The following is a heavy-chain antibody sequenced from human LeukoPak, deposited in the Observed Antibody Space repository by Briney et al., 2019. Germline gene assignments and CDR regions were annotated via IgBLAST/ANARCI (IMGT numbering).Heavy chain of an antibody. Sequence: ASVTVSCKASGFTFTTYGFTWVRQAPGQGLEWMGWISAYNGNTDYAQKFQGRVTMTTDTSTSTAYMELRSLRSDDTAVYYCARDREGHQLLHPAWFDPWGQGTLVIVSS. J-gene: IGHJ5*02. CDR1: GFTFTTYG. CDR2: ISAYNGNT. V-gene: IGHV1-18*01. D-gene: IGHD2-21*01. CDR3: ARDREGHQLLHPAWFDP.